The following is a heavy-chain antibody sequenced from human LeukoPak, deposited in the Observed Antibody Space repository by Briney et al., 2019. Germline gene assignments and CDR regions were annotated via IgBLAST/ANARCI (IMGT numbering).Heavy chain of an antibody. D-gene: IGHD4-17*01. CDR3: AKPSTVTTTFDY. CDR2: ITSSSISN. Sequence: GGSLRLSCAASGFTFNGYNMNWVRQAPGKGLEWISYITSSSISNSYADPVKCRFSISRDNAKNSLYLQMKNLRAAVTAVYYCAKPSTVTTTFDYWGQGALVTVSS. J-gene: IGHJ4*02. CDR1: GFTFNGYN. V-gene: IGHV3-48*01.